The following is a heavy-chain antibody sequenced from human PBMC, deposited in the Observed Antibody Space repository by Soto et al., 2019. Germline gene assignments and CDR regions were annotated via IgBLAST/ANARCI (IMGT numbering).Heavy chain of an antibody. Sequence: EVVLLESGGGLVQPGGSLRLSCEVSGFALSSYGMSWVRQAPGKGLEWVASISGNGGTIYYAASGKGRFTFSRDNSKNTLYLQMNNLRGEDTAVYYCAKDRGGFTNGWEFFDSWGQGTLVTVSS. CDR2: ISGNGGTI. CDR3: AKDRGGFTNGWEFFDS. J-gene: IGHJ4*02. CDR1: GFALSSYG. V-gene: IGHV3-23*01. D-gene: IGHD3-10*01.